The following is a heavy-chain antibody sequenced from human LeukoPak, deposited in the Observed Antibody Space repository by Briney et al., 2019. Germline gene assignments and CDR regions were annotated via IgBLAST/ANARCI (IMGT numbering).Heavy chain of an antibody. J-gene: IGHJ4*02. CDR1: GGSVSSGSYY. CDR2: IYYSGST. Sequence: SETLSLTCTVSGGSVSSGSYYWSWIRQPPGKGLEWIGYIYYSGSTNYNPSLKSRVTISVDTSKNQFSLKLSSVTAADTAVYYCARQGSSSWYGYYFDYWGQGTLVTVSS. CDR3: ARQGSSSWYGYYFDY. V-gene: IGHV4-61*01. D-gene: IGHD6-13*01.